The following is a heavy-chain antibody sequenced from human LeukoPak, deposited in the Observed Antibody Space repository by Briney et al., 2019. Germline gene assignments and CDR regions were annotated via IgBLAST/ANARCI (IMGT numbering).Heavy chain of an antibody. Sequence: PSETLSLTCAVYGGSFSGYYWSWIRQPPGKGLEWIGEINHSGSTNYNPSLKSRVTISVDTSKNQFSLKLSSVTAADTAVYYCARGYCSGGSCYAPLFDYWGQGTLVTVSS. D-gene: IGHD2-15*01. J-gene: IGHJ4*02. V-gene: IGHV4-34*01. CDR1: GGSFSGYY. CDR3: ARGYCSGGSCYAPLFDY. CDR2: INHSGST.